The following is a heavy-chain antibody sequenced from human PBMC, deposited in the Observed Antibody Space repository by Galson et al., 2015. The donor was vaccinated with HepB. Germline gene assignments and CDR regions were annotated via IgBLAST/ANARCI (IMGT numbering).Heavy chain of an antibody. Sequence: SLRLSCAASGFTFSSYWMSWVRQAPGKGLEWVANIKQDGSEKYYVDSVKGRFTISRDNAKNSLYLQVNSLRAEDTAVYYCAREMGGSYRYYFDYWGQGTLVTVSS. CDR2: IKQDGSEK. CDR1: GFTFSSYW. J-gene: IGHJ4*02. CDR3: AREMGGSYRYYFDY. D-gene: IGHD1-26*01. V-gene: IGHV3-7*03.